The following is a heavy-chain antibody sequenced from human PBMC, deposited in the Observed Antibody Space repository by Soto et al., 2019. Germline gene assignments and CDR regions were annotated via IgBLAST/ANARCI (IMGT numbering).Heavy chain of an antibody. CDR1: GYTFTSYG. CDR3: AREGGRFGSSTSRIMVYYYYGMDV. J-gene: IGHJ6*02. Sequence: QVQLVQSGAEVKKPGASVKVSCKASGYTFTSYGIIWVRQAPGQGLEWMGWISADNGNTNYAQKVQGRVTMTTDTSTSTAYMELRSLRSDDTAVYYCAREGGRFGSSTSRIMVYYYYGMDVWGQGTTVTVSS. D-gene: IGHD2-2*01. CDR2: ISADNGNT. V-gene: IGHV1-18*01.